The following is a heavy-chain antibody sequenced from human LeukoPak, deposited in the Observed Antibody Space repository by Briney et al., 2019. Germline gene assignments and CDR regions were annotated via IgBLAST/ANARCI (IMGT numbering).Heavy chain of an antibody. V-gene: IGHV4-59*01. CDR3: ARVLNYDFWSGYYYYYYGMDV. Sequence: SETLSLTCTVSGGSISSYYWSRIRQPPGKGLEWIGYIYYSGSTNYNPPLKSRVTISVDTSKNQFSLKLSSVTAADTAVYYCARVLNYDFWSGYYYYYYGMDVWGQGTTVTVSS. CDR2: IYYSGST. J-gene: IGHJ6*02. D-gene: IGHD3-3*01. CDR1: GGSISSYY.